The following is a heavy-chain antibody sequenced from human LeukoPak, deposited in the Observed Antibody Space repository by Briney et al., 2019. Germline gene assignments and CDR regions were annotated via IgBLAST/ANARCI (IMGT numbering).Heavy chain of an antibody. CDR1: GFTFSSYA. V-gene: IGHV3-23*01. CDR3: AREDDYGGNSNDY. Sequence: QPGGSLILSCAASGFTFSSYAMSWVRQAPGKGLEWVSAISGSGGSTYYADSVKGRFTISRDNSENTLYLQMNSLRAEDTAVYYCAREDDYGGNSNDYWGQGTLVTVSS. J-gene: IGHJ4*02. D-gene: IGHD4-23*01. CDR2: ISGSGGST.